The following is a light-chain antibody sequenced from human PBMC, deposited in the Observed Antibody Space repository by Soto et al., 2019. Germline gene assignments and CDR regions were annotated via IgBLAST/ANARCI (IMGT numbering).Light chain of an antibody. CDR3: VLYMGSASWV. CDR2: STN. J-gene: IGLJ3*02. V-gene: IGLV8-61*01. CDR1: SGSVSTSYY. Sequence: QTVVTQEPSFSVSPGGTVTLTCGLSSGSVSTSYYPSWYQQTPGQAPRTLIYSTNTRSSGVPDRFSGSILGNKAALTITGAQADDESDYYCVLYMGSASWVFGGGTKGPS.